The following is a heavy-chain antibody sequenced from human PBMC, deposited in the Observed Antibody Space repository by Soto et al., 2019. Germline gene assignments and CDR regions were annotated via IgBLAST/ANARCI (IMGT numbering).Heavy chain of an antibody. CDR1: GGTFSSYV. Sequence: QVQLVQSGAEVKKPGSSVKVSCKASGGTFSSYVISWVRQAPGQGLEWMGGIIPIFGTANYAQKFQGRVTITADESTSTAYMELSSLRSEDTAVYYCARGTEIYYYDSSGYEWFDPWGQGTLVTVSS. D-gene: IGHD3-22*01. CDR3: ARGTEIYYYDSSGYEWFDP. J-gene: IGHJ5*02. CDR2: IIPIFGTA. V-gene: IGHV1-69*01.